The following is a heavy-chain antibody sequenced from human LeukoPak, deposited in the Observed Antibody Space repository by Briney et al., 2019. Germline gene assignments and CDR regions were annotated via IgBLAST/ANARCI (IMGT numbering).Heavy chain of an antibody. V-gene: IGHV3-7*01. CDR3: ARGGENYGYWFDC. D-gene: IGHD5-18*01. Sequence: PGGSLRLSCTASGFTFRSHWMNWVRQAPGKGLEWVANIKQDGGEKYYVDSVKGRFTISRDNARNSVTLQMNSLRVEDTAVYYCARGGENYGYWFDCWGQGTLVIVSS. CDR1: GFTFRSHW. J-gene: IGHJ4*02. CDR2: IKQDGGEK.